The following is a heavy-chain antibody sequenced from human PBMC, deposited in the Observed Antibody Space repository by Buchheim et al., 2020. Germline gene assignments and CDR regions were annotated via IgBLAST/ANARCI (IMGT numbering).Heavy chain of an antibody. CDR1: GGSVSSGSYY. Sequence: QVQLQESGPGLVKPSETLSLTCTVSGGSVSSGSYYWSWIRQPPGKGLEWIGYIYYSGSTNYNPSLKSRVTISVDTSKNQSSLKLSSVTAADTAVYYCAREDTIFGVVTNWFDPWGQGTL. J-gene: IGHJ5*02. CDR2: IYYSGST. V-gene: IGHV4-61*01. CDR3: AREDTIFGVVTNWFDP. D-gene: IGHD3-3*01.